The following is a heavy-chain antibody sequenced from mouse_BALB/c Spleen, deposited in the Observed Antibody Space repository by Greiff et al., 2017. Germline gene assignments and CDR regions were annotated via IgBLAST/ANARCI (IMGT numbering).Heavy chain of an antibody. CDR2: INPGSGGT. CDR3: ARSLSATPY. Sequence: VKLQESGAELVRPGTSVKVSCKASGYAFTNYLIEWVKQRPGQGLEWIGVINPGSGGTNYNEKFKGKATLTADKSSSTAYMQLSSLTSDDSAVYFCARSLSATPYWGQGTLVTVSA. D-gene: IGHD1-2*01. CDR1: GYAFTNYL. V-gene: IGHV1-54*01. J-gene: IGHJ3*01.